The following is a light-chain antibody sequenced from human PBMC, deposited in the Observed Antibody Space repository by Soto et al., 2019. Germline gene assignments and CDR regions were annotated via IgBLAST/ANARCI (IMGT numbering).Light chain of an antibody. J-gene: IGKJ4*01. CDR2: LGS. V-gene: IGKV2-28*01. Sequence: DIVMTQSPLSLPVTPGEPASISCRSSQSLLHSNGYSFLDWYLQKPGQSPQLLIYLGSNRASGVPDRFSGSGSGTAFTLKISRVEAEDVGVYYCMQALQTPLTFGGGTKVEIK. CDR3: MQALQTPLT. CDR1: QSLLHSNGYSF.